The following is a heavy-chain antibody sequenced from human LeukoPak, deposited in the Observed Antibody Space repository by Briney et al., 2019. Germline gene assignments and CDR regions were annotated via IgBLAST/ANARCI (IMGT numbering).Heavy chain of an antibody. CDR2: ISSSSSYI. Sequence: GGSLRLSCAASGITFSSYSMNWVRQAPGKGLEWVSSISSSSSYIYYADSVKGRFTTSRDNAKNSLYLQMNSLRAEDSAVYYCARDRLHYGEYEKTFDYWGQGTLVTVSS. V-gene: IGHV3-21*01. CDR1: GITFSSYS. J-gene: IGHJ4*02. CDR3: ARDRLHYGEYEKTFDY. D-gene: IGHD4-17*01.